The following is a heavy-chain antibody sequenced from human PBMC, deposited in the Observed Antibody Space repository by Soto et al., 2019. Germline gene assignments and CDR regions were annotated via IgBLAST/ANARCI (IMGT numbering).Heavy chain of an antibody. CDR1: GGSVNNYY. CDR3: ARDSSNRWYSPMDP. CDR2: IYYTGRT. J-gene: IGHJ5*02. D-gene: IGHD3-16*02. V-gene: IGHV4-59*02. Sequence: PSETLSLTCTVSGGSVNNYYWSWVRLSPGKGLEWIGYIYYTGRTNYNPSLESRVTISVDTSKNQFSLKLRSVTAADTAVYYCARDSSNRWYSPMDPWGQGILVTVSS.